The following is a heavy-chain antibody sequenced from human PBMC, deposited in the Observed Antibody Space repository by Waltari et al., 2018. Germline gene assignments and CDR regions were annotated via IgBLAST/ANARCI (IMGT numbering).Heavy chain of an antibody. CDR3: AREKLMGEYIDY. CDR1: GFNFDDNG. J-gene: IGHJ4*02. V-gene: IGHV3-20*04. CDR2: INWNGGST. Sequence: EVELVESGGGVRRAGGCLSISCAAQGFNFDDNGMRWVRPAPGKGLEWVSSINWNGGSTCYADSVRGRFTISRDNAKNSLYLQMNSLRADDTALYYCAREKLMGEYIDYWGQGTLVTVSS. D-gene: IGHD2-15*01.